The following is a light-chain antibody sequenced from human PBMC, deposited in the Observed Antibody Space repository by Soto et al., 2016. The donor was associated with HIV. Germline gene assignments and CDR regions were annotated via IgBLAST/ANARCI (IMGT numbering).Light chain of an antibody. CDR2: TAS. V-gene: IGKV1-5*03. J-gene: IGKJ1*01. CDR3: QQYDSYPWT. CDR1: QNINTW. Sequence: DIQMTQSPSTLSASVGDRVTITCRASQNINTWLAWYQQKPGKAPKLLIYTASNLESGVPSRFSGSGSGTEFTLTISSLQPDDFATYYCQQYDSYPWTFGQGTKVEIK.